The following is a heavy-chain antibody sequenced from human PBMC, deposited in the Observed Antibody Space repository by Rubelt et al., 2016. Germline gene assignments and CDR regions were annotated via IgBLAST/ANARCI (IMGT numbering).Heavy chain of an antibody. V-gene: IGHV1-3*01. Sequence: PGDSVKVSCKASGYTFSSYAIHWVRQAPGQRLEWIGWINAGYGDTGYSPNFQGRLTITRDTSATTAYMELSSLRSEDTAVYYCARDGYYYESDTTSNYFEGWFDPWGQGTLVTVSS. CDR3: ARDGYYYESDTTSNYFEGWFDP. J-gene: IGHJ5*02. D-gene: IGHD3-22*01. CDR2: INAGYGDT. CDR1: GYTFSSYA.